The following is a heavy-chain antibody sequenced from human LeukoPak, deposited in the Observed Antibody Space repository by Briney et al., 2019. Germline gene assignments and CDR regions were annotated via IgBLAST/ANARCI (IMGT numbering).Heavy chain of an antibody. J-gene: IGHJ4*02. Sequence: SETLSLTCTVSGGSISNYYWNWIRQPVGKGLEWIGRVYSSGITNYNPSLRSRVAMSVDTSKNQFSLKLSSVTAADTAVYYCARGAYCGGDCYSFDYWGQGTLVTVSS. CDR2: VYSSGIT. D-gene: IGHD2-21*02. V-gene: IGHV4-4*07. CDR1: GGSISNYY. CDR3: ARGAYCGGDCYSFDY.